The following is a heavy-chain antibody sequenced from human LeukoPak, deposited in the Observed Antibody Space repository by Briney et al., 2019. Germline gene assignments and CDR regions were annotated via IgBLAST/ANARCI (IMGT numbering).Heavy chain of an antibody. Sequence: ASVKVSCKASGYTFTGYYMHWVRQAPEQGLEWMGWINPNSGGTNYAQKFQGRVTMTRDTSISTAYMELSRLRSDDTAVYYCARAKYDFWSGILFDYWGQGTRVTVSS. CDR1: GYTFTGYY. V-gene: IGHV1-2*02. CDR2: INPNSGGT. D-gene: IGHD3-3*01. CDR3: ARAKYDFWSGILFDY. J-gene: IGHJ4*02.